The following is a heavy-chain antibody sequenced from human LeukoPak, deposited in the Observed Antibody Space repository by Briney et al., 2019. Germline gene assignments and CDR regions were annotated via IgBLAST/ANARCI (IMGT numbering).Heavy chain of an antibody. CDR2: ISGSGGST. CDR1: GFTFSSYA. D-gene: IGHD3-16*01. CDR3: AKDPRHDYVWGSLEGDAFDI. J-gene: IGHJ3*02. V-gene: IGHV3-23*01. Sequence: GGSLRLSCAASGFTFSSYAMSWVRQAPGKGLEWVSAISGSGGSTYYADSVKGRFTISRDNSKNTLYLPMNSLRAEDTAVYYCAKDPRHDYVWGSLEGDAFDIWGQGTMVTVSS.